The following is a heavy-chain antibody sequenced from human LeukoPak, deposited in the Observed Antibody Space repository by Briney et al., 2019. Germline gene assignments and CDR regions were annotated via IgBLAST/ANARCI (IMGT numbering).Heavy chain of an antibody. J-gene: IGHJ4*02. CDR1: GFTFSSYG. CDR2: ISYDGSDK. CDR3: AKDPTSYYYDSSVDY. D-gene: IGHD3-22*01. Sequence: GGSLRLSCAASGFTFSSYGMHWVRQAPGKGLEWVAFISYDGSDKYYADSVKGRFTISRDNSKNTLYLQMNSLRAEDTAVYYCAKDPTSYYYDSSVDYWGQGTLVTVSS. V-gene: IGHV3-30*02.